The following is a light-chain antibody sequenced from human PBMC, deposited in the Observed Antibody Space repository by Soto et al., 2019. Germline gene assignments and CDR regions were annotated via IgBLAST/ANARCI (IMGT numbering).Light chain of an antibody. J-gene: IGLJ2*01. CDR1: KLGSKY. CDR2: QDI. CDR3: QTWDSSVV. Sequence: SSELTQPPSVSVSPGQTASITCSGDKLGSKYASWYQQKPGQSPILVIYQDIERPSGIPERFYGSNSGNTATLTISGTQAMDEADYYCQTWDSSVVFGGGTKVTVL. V-gene: IGLV3-1*01.